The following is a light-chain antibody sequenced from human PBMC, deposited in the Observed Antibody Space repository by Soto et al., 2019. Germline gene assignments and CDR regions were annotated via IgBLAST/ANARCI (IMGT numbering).Light chain of an antibody. J-gene: IGLJ1*01. Sequence: QSVLTQPPSASGTPGQRVTISCSGSISNIGGNPVYWHQQLPGTAPKLLIFRNNQRPSGVPDRFSDSKSGTSASLAISGLRSEDEADYYCAAWDHSLSVYVFGTGTKVTVL. CDR3: AAWDHSLSVYV. V-gene: IGLV1-47*01. CDR2: RNN. CDR1: ISNIGGNP.